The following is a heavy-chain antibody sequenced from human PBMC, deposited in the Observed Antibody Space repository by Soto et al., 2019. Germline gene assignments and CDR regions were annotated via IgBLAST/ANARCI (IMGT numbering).Heavy chain of an antibody. J-gene: IGHJ5*02. CDR2: IIPIFGTA. CDR1: GGTFSSYA. V-gene: IGHV1-69*13. D-gene: IGHD3-22*01. Sequence: GASVEVSCKASGGTFSSYAISWVRQAPGQGLEWMGGIIPIFGTANYAQKFQGRVTITADESTSTAYMELSSLRSEDTAVYYCARDRAYDSSGYYLPENWFDPWGQGTLVTVSS. CDR3: ARDRAYDSSGYYLPENWFDP.